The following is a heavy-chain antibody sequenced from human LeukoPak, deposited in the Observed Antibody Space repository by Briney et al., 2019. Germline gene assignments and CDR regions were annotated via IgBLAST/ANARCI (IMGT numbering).Heavy chain of an antibody. CDR3: ARPRAGPTKGFDY. CDR1: AYSISSGYY. Sequence: KPSETLSLTCAVSAYSISSGYYWGWIRQPPGKGLEWIGSIYYTGITYYNPSLKSRVTISVDTSKNQFSLKLSSVTTADTAVYYWARPRAGPTKGFDYWGRGTLVTVSS. CDR2: IYYTGIT. J-gene: IGHJ4*02. D-gene: IGHD2-8*01. V-gene: IGHV4-38-2*01.